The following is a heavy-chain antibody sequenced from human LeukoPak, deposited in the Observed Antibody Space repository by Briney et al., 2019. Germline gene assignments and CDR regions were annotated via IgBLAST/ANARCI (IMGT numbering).Heavy chain of an antibody. V-gene: IGHV3-53*01. D-gene: IGHD3-22*01. J-gene: IGHJ3*02. Sequence: GGSLRLSCAASGFTVSSNYMSWVRQAPGKGLEWVSVIYSGGSTYYADSVKGRFTISRDNSKNTLYLQMNSLRAEDTAVYYCARAPYYYDSSGYFDAFDIWGQGTMVTVSS. CDR1: GFTVSSNY. CDR3: ARAPYYYDSSGYFDAFDI. CDR2: IYSGGST.